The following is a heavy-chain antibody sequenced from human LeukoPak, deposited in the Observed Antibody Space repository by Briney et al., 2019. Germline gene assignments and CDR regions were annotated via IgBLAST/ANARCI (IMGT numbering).Heavy chain of an antibody. V-gene: IGHV3-49*03. CDR3: TTELVGPKN. CDR1: GFTFGDYA. CDR2: IRSKTYGEMT. D-gene: IGHD1-26*01. J-gene: IGHJ4*02. Sequence: GGSLRLSCTASGFTFGDYAMSWIRQAPGKGLEWVGFIRSKTYGEMTEYAASVKGRFTISRDDSKSAAHLQMNSLKTEDTAVYYCTTELVGPKNWGQGTLVTVSS.